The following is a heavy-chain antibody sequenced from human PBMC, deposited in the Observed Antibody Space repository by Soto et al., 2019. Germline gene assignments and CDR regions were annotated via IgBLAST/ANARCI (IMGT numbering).Heavy chain of an antibody. Sequence: GVSMRVSCAAAGFSFSSSLMNWVSQAPGKGLEWVAIISGSGGSTFYVDSVKGRFTISRDNAKNTLYLQMNSLRAEDTAVYYCAKDRYGYCSSTSCHYGMDVWGQGTTVTVSS. CDR3: AKDRYGYCSSTSCHYGMDV. J-gene: IGHJ6*02. D-gene: IGHD2-2*03. CDR2: ISGSGGST. CDR1: GFSFSSSL. V-gene: IGHV3-23*01.